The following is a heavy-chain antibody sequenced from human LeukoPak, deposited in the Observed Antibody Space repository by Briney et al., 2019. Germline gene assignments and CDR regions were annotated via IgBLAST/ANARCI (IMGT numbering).Heavy chain of an antibody. CDR1: GFTFSSYA. CDR3: ARSYYEYYYDSSGYYRPYFDS. Sequence: GGSLRLSCAASGFTFSSYAMHWVRQAPGKGLEWAAVISYDGSNKYYADSVKGRFTISRDNSKNTLYLQLNSLRAEDTAVYYCARSYYEYYYDSSGYYRPYFDSWGQGTLVTVSS. J-gene: IGHJ4*02. CDR2: ISYDGSNK. V-gene: IGHV3-30*04. D-gene: IGHD3-22*01.